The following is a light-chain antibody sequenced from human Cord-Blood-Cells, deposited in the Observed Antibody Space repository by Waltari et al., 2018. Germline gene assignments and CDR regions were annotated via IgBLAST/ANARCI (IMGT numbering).Light chain of an antibody. CDR1: SSAVGGYNY. Sequence: QSALTQPASVSASPGQSITIYCPGTSSAVGGYNYVSWYQQHPGKAPKLMIYEVSNRPSGVSNRFSGSKSGNTASLTISGLQAEDEADYYCSSYTSSSTVVFGGGTKLTVL. CDR3: SSYTSSSTVV. J-gene: IGLJ2*01. CDR2: EVS. V-gene: IGLV2-14*01.